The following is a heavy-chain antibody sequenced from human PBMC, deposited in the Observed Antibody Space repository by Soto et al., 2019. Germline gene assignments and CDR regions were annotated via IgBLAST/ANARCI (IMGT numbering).Heavy chain of an antibody. J-gene: IGHJ4*02. D-gene: IGHD2-21*02. CDR2: ISYDGSNK. CDR3: ARDSEDGEVVTAGFDY. Sequence: PGGSLRLSCAASGFTFSSYAMHWVRQAPGKGLEWVAVISYDGSNKYYADSVKGRFTISRDNSKNTLYLQMNSLRAEDTAVYYCARDSEDGEVVTAGFDYWGQGTLVTVSS. V-gene: IGHV3-30-3*01. CDR1: GFTFSSYA.